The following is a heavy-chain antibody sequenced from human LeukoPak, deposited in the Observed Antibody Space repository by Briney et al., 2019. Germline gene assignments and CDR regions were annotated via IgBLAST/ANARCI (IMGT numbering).Heavy chain of an antibody. J-gene: IGHJ4*02. CDR2: HSHSGSA. D-gene: IGHD1/OR15-1a*01. Sequence: PSETLSLTCTVSGVSINSDTYYWGWIRQPPGKGLEWIGTHSHSGSAYYNPSLRSRITMSLDTSENQLSLKLHSVTAADTAIYYCARYQTGTMFAVWGQGTLVTISS. V-gene: IGHV4-39*07. CDR3: ARYQTGTMFAV. CDR1: GVSINSDTYY.